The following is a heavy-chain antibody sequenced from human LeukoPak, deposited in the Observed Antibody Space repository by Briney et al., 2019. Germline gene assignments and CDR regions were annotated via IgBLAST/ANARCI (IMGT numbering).Heavy chain of an antibody. D-gene: IGHD2-8*01. V-gene: IGHV1-69*13. CDR3: ASPMVYDTYYYYHGMDV. J-gene: IGHJ6*02. Sequence: SVKVSCKASGGTFSGYAINWVRQAPGQGLEWMGGIIPIFGTSNYAQRFQGRVTISADESTSTAYMELSSLRSEDTAVYYCASPMVYDTYYYYHGMDVRGQGTTVTVSS. CDR1: GGTFSGYA. CDR2: IIPIFGTS.